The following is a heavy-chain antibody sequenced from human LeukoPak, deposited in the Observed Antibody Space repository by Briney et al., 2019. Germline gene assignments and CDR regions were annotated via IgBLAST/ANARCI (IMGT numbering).Heavy chain of an antibody. V-gene: IGHV1-69*13. CDR2: IIPIFGTA. Sequence: GASVKVSCKASGGTFSSYAISWVPQAPGQGLEWMGGIIPIFGTANYAQKFQGRVTITADESTSTAYMELSSLRSEDTAVYYCAPVGIAAAGTSSWGQGTLVTVSS. J-gene: IGHJ4*02. CDR3: APVGIAAAGTSS. CDR1: GGTFSSYA. D-gene: IGHD6-13*01.